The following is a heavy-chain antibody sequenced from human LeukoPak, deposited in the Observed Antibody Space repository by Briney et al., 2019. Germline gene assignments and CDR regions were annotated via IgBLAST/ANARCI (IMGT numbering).Heavy chain of an antibody. Sequence: SETLSLTCAVYGGSFSGYYWSWIRQPPGKGLEWIGEINHSGSTNYNPSLKSRVTISVDTSKNQFSLKLSSVTAADTAVYYCARLGTSVRGVTIDYWGQGTLVTVSS. CDR3: ARLGTSVRGVTIDY. CDR2: INHSGST. D-gene: IGHD3-10*01. CDR1: GGSFSGYY. J-gene: IGHJ4*02. V-gene: IGHV4-34*01.